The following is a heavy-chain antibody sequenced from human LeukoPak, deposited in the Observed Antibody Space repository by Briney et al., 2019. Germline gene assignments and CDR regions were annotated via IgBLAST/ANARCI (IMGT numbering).Heavy chain of an antibody. CDR2: INPNSGGI. Sequence: ASVKVSCKASGYNFTGYYIHWVRQAPGQGLEWMGWINPNSGGIHYAQNFQGRVTMTRDTSISTTYMELSTMRSDDTAVYYCARFAAAGPRGSYWFFDLWGRGTLVTVSS. V-gene: IGHV1-2*02. CDR1: GYNFTGYY. D-gene: IGHD3-10*01. CDR3: ARFAAAGPRGSYWFFDL. J-gene: IGHJ2*01.